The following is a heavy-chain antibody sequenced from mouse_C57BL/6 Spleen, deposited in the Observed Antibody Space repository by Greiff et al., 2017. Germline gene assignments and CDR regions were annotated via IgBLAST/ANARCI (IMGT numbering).Heavy chain of an antibody. CDR3: AREVYDGYYVLAY. Sequence: VQLQQSGPELVKPGASVKMSCKASGYTFTDYNMHWVKQSHGKSLEWIGYINPNNGGTSYNQKFKGKATLTVNKSSSTAYMELRSLTSEDSAVYYCAREVYDGYYVLAYWGQGTLVTVSA. CDR2: INPNNGGT. J-gene: IGHJ3*01. V-gene: IGHV1-22*01. D-gene: IGHD2-3*01. CDR1: GYTFTDYN.